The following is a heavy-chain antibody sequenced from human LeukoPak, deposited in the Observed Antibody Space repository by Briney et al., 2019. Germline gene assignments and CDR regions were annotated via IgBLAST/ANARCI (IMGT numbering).Heavy chain of an antibody. Sequence: KPSETLSLTCTVSGGSISSYYWSWIRQPPGKGLEWIGYIYYSGSTNYNPSLKSRVTISVDTSKNQFSLKLSSVTAADTAVYYCAREEGSSGYSPDWGQGTLVTVSS. CDR2: IYYSGST. J-gene: IGHJ4*02. CDR3: AREEGSSGYSPD. V-gene: IGHV4-59*01. CDR1: GGSISSYY. D-gene: IGHD3-22*01.